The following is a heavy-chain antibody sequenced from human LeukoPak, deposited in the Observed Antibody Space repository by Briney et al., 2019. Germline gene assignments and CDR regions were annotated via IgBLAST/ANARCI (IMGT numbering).Heavy chain of an antibody. J-gene: IGHJ4*02. D-gene: IGHD2-2*01. V-gene: IGHV1-2*02. CDR1: GYTFTGYY. CDR2: INPNSGGT. CDR3: ASDYCSSTSCYYFDY. Sequence: ASVKVSCKASGYTFTGYYMHWVRQAPGQGLEWMGWINPNSGGTNYAQKFQGRVTMTRDTSISTAYMELSRLRSDDTAVYYCASDYCSSTSCYYFDYWGQGTLVTVSS.